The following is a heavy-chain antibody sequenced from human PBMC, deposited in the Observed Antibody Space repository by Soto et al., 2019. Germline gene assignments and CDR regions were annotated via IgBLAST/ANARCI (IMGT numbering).Heavy chain of an antibody. CDR3: AKDRGDYYGSGSYYNRFFDY. Sequence: GESLKISCAASGFTFSSYAMSWVRQAPGKGLEWVSAISGSGGSTYYADSVKGRFTISRDNSKNTLYLQMNSLRAEDTAVYYCAKDRGDYYGSGSYYNRFFDYWGQGTLVTVSS. J-gene: IGHJ4*02. V-gene: IGHV3-23*01. CDR1: GFTFSSYA. D-gene: IGHD3-10*01. CDR2: ISGSGGST.